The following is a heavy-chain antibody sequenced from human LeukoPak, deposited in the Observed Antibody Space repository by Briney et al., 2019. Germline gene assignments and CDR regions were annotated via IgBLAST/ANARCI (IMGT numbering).Heavy chain of an antibody. CDR1: GFTFTSYV. D-gene: IGHD1-1*01. J-gene: IGHJ4*02. CDR3: VREGLERRTNFDY. CDR2: ISMNVQTT. Sequence: GGSLRLSCSASGFTFTSYVMHWVRQAPGKGLQYVSGISMNVQTTYYAGSVKGRFTISRDSSKNTVYLQMNSLTAEDTAVYYCVREGLERRTNFDYWGQGTLV. V-gene: IGHV3-64D*06.